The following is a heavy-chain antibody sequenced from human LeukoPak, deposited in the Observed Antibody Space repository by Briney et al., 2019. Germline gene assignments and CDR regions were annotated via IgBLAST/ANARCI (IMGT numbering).Heavy chain of an antibody. CDR1: GYTFTSYD. J-gene: IGHJ6*02. D-gene: IGHD3-22*01. Sequence: ASVKVSCKASGYTFTSYDINWVRQATGQGLEWMGWMNPNSGNTGYAQKFQGRVTMTRSTSISTAYMELSSLRSEDTAVYYCARGGFFITSYYYYGMGVWGQGTTVTVSS. V-gene: IGHV1-8*01. CDR3: ARGGFFITSYYYYGMGV. CDR2: MNPNSGNT.